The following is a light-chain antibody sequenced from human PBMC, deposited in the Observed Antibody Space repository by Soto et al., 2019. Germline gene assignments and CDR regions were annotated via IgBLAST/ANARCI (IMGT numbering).Light chain of an antibody. J-gene: IGKJ5*01. CDR2: DAS. CDR1: QSVSSY. Sequence: EIVLTQSPATLSLSPGERATLSCRASQSVSSYLAWYQQKPGQAPRLLIYDASNRATGIPARFSGSGSGTDFTLTISSLEPEDLAVYYCQHRSNWPPLTFGQGTRLESK. V-gene: IGKV3-11*01. CDR3: QHRSNWPPLT.